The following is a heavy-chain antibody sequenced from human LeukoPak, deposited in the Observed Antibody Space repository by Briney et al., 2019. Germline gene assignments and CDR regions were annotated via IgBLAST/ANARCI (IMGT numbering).Heavy chain of an antibody. D-gene: IGHD6-19*01. V-gene: IGHV3-23*01. CDR3: AKPSSGWYDY. J-gene: IGHJ4*02. CDR1: GFTFSSYA. CDR2: ISGSDGST. Sequence: PGGSLRLSCAASGFTFSSYAMSWVRQAPGKGLEWVSTISGSDGSTYYAESVKGRFTISRDNSKNTLYVQMNSLRAEDTAVYYCAKPSSGWYDYWGQGTLVTVSS.